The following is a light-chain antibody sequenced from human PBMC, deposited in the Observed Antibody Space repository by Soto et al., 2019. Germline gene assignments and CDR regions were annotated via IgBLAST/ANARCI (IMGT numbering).Light chain of an antibody. CDR3: CSYAGSYTYV. Sequence: QSALTQPRSVSGSPGQSVTISCTGTSSDVGGYNYVSWYQQHPGKPPKLMIYDVNKRPSGVPDRFSGSKSGNTASLTISGLQAEDEADYYCCSYAGSYTYVFGTGTKLTVL. CDR1: SSDVGGYNY. CDR2: DVN. J-gene: IGLJ1*01. V-gene: IGLV2-11*01.